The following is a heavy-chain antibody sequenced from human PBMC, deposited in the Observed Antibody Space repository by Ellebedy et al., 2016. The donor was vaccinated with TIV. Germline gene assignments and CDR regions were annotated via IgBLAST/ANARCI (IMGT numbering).Heavy chain of an antibody. D-gene: IGHD7-27*01. CDR2: MDPRNGNT. V-gene: IGHV1-8*01. CDR1: GYSFTSFE. CDR3: ARDPLGPNWFDP. J-gene: IGHJ5*02. Sequence: ASVKVSCXASGYSFTSFEINWVRQATGQGLAYVGWMDPRNGNTGYAPKFRDRVTMTMNTSISTAYMELRGLASEDTAVYYCARDPLGPNWFDPWGQGTLVTVSS.